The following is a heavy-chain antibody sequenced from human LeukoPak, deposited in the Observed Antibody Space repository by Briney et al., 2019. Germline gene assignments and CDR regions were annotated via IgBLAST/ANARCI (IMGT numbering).Heavy chain of an antibody. D-gene: IGHD3-9*01. CDR3: ARGTVYDILTGYYLSPGMDV. CDR2: IYPGDSDT. V-gene: IGHV5-51*01. J-gene: IGHJ6*02. Sequence: GESLKISCKGSGYSFTSYWIGWVRQRPGKGLEWMGIIYPGDSDTRYSPSFQGQVTISADKSISTAYLQWSSLKASDTAMYYCARGTVYDILTGYYLSPGMDVWGQGTTVTVSS. CDR1: GYSFTSYW.